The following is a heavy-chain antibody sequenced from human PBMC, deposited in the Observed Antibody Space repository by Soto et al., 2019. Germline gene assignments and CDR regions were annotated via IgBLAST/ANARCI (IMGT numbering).Heavy chain of an antibody. J-gene: IGHJ4*02. D-gene: IGHD5-12*01. V-gene: IGHV3-30*03. CDR3: ARSWRGYSGYGVRLGFDY. CDR1: GFTFSSYG. CDR2: ISYDGSNK. Sequence: GGSLRLSCAASGFTFSSYGMHWVRQAPGKGLEWVAVISYDGSNKYYADSVKGRFTISRDNSKNTLYLQMNSLRAEDTAVYYCARSWRGYSGYGVRLGFDYWGQGTLVTVSS.